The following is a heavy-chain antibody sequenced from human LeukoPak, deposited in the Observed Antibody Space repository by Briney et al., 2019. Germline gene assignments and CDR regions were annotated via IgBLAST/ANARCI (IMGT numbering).Heavy chain of an antibody. D-gene: IGHD3-10*01. V-gene: IGHV3-21*01. Sequence: GGSLRLSCTASGFTFSSYTMNWVRQAPGKGLEWASSISPSGSSTWHADSVKGLFTISRDNAKNSVHLQMTNLRVDDTAVYYCGRDFLGESGAGGPWGQGILVTVSS. CDR2: ISPSGSST. CDR1: GFTFSSYT. CDR3: GRDFLGESGAGGP. J-gene: IGHJ5*02.